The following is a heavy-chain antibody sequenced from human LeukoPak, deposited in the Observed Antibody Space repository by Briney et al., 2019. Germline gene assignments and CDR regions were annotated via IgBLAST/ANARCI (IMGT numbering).Heavy chain of an antibody. J-gene: IGHJ4*02. CDR1: GYTFTGYY. Sequence: GSVKDSCKASGYTFTGYYIHWVRQAPGQGLEWVGWINTRSGGTNYVQKFQGGVTMTRDTPSSTGYMELSRLRSDDTAVYYCARDGQNGAVAGFDYWGQGTLVTVSS. D-gene: IGHD6-19*01. CDR2: INTRSGGT. CDR3: ARDGQNGAVAGFDY. V-gene: IGHV1-2*02.